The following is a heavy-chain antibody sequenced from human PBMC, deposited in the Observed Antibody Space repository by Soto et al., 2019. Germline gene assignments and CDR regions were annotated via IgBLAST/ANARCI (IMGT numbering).Heavy chain of an antibody. CDR2: ISGSGGSS. D-gene: IGHD1-26*01. CDR3: GRRGSGSDSDS. V-gene: IGHV3-23*01. CDR1: GFTVRSYA. Sequence: EVQLLETGGGLVQPGGSLRLSCTASGFTVRSYAMRWVLRAPVKRLEWVSAISGSGGSSYYADCGKRRFTISRDNSKTTLYMQMNSLRCEDTPLYYCGRRGSGSDSDSWGQGTLVTVSS. J-gene: IGHJ5*01.